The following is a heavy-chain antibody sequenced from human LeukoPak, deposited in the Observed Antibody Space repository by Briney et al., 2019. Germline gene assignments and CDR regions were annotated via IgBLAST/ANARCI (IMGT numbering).Heavy chain of an antibody. J-gene: IGHJ5*02. CDR2: IYYSGST. CDR1: GGSISSYY. D-gene: IGHD2-2*01. V-gene: IGHV4-59*08. Sequence: PSETLSLTCTVSGGSISSYYWSWIRQPPGKGLEWIGYIYYSGSTNYNPSLKSRVTISVDTSKNQFSLKLSSVIAADTAVYYCARLHRSTSRTFDPWGQGTLVTVSS. CDR3: ARLHRSTSRTFDP.